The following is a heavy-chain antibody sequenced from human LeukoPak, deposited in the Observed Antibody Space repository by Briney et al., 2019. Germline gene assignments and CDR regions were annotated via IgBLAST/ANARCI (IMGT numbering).Heavy chain of an antibody. Sequence: PGRSLRLSCAASGFTFSRYTFHWVRQAPGKGLEWVAVISYDGNSRDYADSVKGRFTISRDNSRDTLFLQMNSLRAEDTAVYYCAKDPSLITMVRGVLKLSYYFVSWGQGTLVTVSS. D-gene: IGHD3-10*01. J-gene: IGHJ4*02. CDR3: AKDPSLITMVRGVLKLSYYFVS. CDR2: ISYDGNSR. CDR1: GFTFSRYT. V-gene: IGHV3-30-3*01.